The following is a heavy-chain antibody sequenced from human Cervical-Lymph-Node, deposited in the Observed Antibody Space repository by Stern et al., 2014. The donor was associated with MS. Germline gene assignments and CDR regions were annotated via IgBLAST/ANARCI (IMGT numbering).Heavy chain of an antibody. CDR2: VDPEHGET. D-gene: IGHD2-21*02. Sequence: VQLVQSGAEVKKPWASVKVSCKVSGYTLSEISMHWVRQAPGKGLEWMGGVDPEHGETRYAQKFQGRVTMAEDRSTDTAYMELSSLRSEDTAVYYCATHRGRVTYYYGMDVWGQGTTVTVSS. J-gene: IGHJ6*02. V-gene: IGHV1-24*01. CDR3: ATHRGRVTYYYGMDV. CDR1: GYTLSEIS.